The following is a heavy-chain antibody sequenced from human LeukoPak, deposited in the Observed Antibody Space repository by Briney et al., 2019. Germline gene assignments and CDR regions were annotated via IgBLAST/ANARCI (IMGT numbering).Heavy chain of an antibody. CDR1: GYTFTDNY. CDR2: INPNSGGP. Sequence: GASVKVSCKASGYTFTDNYVHWVRQAPGQGLEWMGWINPNSGGPNYAQKFQGRVTMTRDTSISTAYMELSNLRPDDTAVCYRARDSYSSSWHVGYWGQGTLVTVSS. D-gene: IGHD6-13*01. V-gene: IGHV1-2*02. J-gene: IGHJ4*02. CDR3: ARDSYSSSWHVGY.